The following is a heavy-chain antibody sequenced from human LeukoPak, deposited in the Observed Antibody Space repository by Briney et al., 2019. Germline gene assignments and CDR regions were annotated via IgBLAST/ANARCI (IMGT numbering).Heavy chain of an antibody. CDR2: ITPIFGTA. Sequence: ASVKVSCKASGGTFSSYATSWVRQAPGQGLEWMGGITPIFGTANYAQKFQGRVTITADKSTSTAYMELSSLRSEDTAVYYCARDRPGYYDSSGYFDYWGQGTLVTVSS. V-gene: IGHV1-69*06. CDR3: ARDRPGYYDSSGYFDY. J-gene: IGHJ4*02. D-gene: IGHD3-22*01. CDR1: GGTFSSYA.